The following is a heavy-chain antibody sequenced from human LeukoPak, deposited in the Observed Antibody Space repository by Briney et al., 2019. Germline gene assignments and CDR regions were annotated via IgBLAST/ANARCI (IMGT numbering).Heavy chain of an antibody. Sequence: GGSLRLSRAASGFTFSSYWMHWVRQAPGKGLVWVSRINSDGSSTSYADSVKGRFTISRDNAKNTLYLQMNSLRAEDTAVYYCARVTGYQLLAGYYYYMDVWGKGTTVTVSS. CDR3: ARVTGYQLLAGYYYYMDV. J-gene: IGHJ6*03. CDR2: INSDGSST. CDR1: GFTFSSYW. D-gene: IGHD2-2*01. V-gene: IGHV3-74*01.